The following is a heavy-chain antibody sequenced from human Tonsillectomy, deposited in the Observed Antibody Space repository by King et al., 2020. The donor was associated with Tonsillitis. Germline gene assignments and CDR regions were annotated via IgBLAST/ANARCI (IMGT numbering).Heavy chain of an antibody. D-gene: IGHD6-19*01. CDR2: ISSSSSTI. Sequence: VQLVESGGGLVQPGGSLRLSCAASGFTFSSYSMNWVRQAPGKGLEWVSYISSSSSTIYYADSVKGRFTISRDNAKNSLYLQMNSLRDEDTAVYYCARQWLEGGPEYFQHWGQGTLVTVSS. V-gene: IGHV3-48*02. CDR1: GFTFSSYS. CDR3: ARQWLEGGPEYFQH. J-gene: IGHJ1*01.